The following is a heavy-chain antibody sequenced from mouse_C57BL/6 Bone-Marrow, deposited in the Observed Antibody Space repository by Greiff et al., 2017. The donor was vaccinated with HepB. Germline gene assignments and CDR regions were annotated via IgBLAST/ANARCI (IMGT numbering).Heavy chain of an antibody. Sequence: EVQLVESGGGLVQPGGSLKLSCAASGFTFSDYGMAWVRQAPRKGPEWVAFISNLAYSIYYADTVTGRFTISRENAKNTLYLEMSSLRSEDTAMYYCARLGPWYFDVWGTGTTVTVSS. V-gene: IGHV5-15*01. CDR1: GFTFSDYG. CDR3: ARLGPWYFDV. CDR2: ISNLAYSI. D-gene: IGHD4-1*01. J-gene: IGHJ1*03.